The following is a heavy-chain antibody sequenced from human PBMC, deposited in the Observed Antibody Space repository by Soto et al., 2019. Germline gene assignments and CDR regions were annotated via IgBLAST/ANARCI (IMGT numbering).Heavy chain of an antibody. D-gene: IGHD6-13*01. CDR1: GYSFTSYW. V-gene: IGHV5-51*01. Sequence: PGESLKISCKGSGYSFTSYWIGWVRQMPGKGLEWMGIIYPGDSDTRYSPSFQGQVTISADKSISTAYLQWSSLKASDTAMYYCARLRGIAAPGGYYYYYYGMDVWGQGTTVTVSS. CDR3: ARLRGIAAPGGYYYYYYGMDV. J-gene: IGHJ6*02. CDR2: IYPGDSDT.